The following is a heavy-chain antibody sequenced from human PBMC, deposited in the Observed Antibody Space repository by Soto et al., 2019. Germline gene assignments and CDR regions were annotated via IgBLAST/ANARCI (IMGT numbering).Heavy chain of an antibody. D-gene: IGHD3-10*01. CDR1: GFTFKNYD. J-gene: IGHJ6*03. CDR2: ISGSGGVT. V-gene: IGHV3-23*01. CDR3: ARDRDYYYYYYMDV. Sequence: GGSLRLSCVASGFTFKNYDMRWIRQAPGKGLEWVSGISGSGGVTYYADSVKGRFTISRDNSKNTLYLQMNSLRAEDTAVYYCARDRDYYYYYYMDVWGKGTTVTVSS.